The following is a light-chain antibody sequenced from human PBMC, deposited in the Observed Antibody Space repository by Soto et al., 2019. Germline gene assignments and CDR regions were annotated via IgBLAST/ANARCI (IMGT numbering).Light chain of an antibody. J-gene: IGKJ5*01. Sequence: DIVMTQSPDSLAVSLGERATINCKSSQSVLYSSNNKNYLAWYQQKPGQPPKLLIYWASTRESGVPDRFSGSWSGTDFTLTISSLQAEDVSVYYCQQYYSTPITFGQWTRLEIK. V-gene: IGKV4-1*01. CDR1: QSVLYSSNNKNY. CDR3: QQYYSTPIT. CDR2: WAS.